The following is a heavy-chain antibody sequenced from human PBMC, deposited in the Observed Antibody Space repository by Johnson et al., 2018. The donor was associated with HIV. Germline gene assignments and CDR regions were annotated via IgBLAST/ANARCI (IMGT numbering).Heavy chain of an antibody. J-gene: IGHJ3*02. Sequence: VQLVESGGGLVQPGGSLRLSCAASGFTSSDHYMSWVRQAPGKGLEWVANIKQDGSEKYYVDSVKGRFTISRDNAKNSLYLQMNSLRAEDTAVYYCAKDFWPVGARGAFDIWGQGTMVTVSS. CDR3: AKDFWPVGARGAFDI. CDR1: GFTSSDHY. D-gene: IGHD1-26*01. V-gene: IGHV3-7*01. CDR2: IKQDGSEK.